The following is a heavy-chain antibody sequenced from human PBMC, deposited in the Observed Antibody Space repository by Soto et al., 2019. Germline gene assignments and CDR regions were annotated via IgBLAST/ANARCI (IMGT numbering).Heavy chain of an antibody. CDR1: CGSIISGDYY. Sequence: SETLSLTCTFSCGSIISGDYYWSWIRQPPGKGLEWIGYIYYSGSTYYNPSLKSRVTISVDTSKNQFSLKLSSVTAADTAVYYCARDTKGKGSYIYYYYGMDVWGQGTTVTVSS. V-gene: IGHV4-30-4*01. D-gene: IGHD1-26*01. CDR2: IYYSGST. J-gene: IGHJ6*02. CDR3: ARDTKGKGSYIYYYYGMDV.